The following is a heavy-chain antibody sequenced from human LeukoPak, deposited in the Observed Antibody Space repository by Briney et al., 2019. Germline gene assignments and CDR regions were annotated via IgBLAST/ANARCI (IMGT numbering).Heavy chain of an antibody. J-gene: IGHJ6*03. D-gene: IGHD5-18*01. CDR1: GFNVSSNY. CDR2: LYSGGSA. CDR3: ARVGGGYRYGYYYHFYMDV. V-gene: IGHV3-53*01. Sequence: GGSLRLSCAASGFNVSSNYMSWVRQAPGKGLEWVSLLYSGGSAFHADSVKGRFTISRDNSKNTLYLQLNSLRAEDTAVYYCARVGGGYRYGYYYHFYMDVWGKGTTVTVSS.